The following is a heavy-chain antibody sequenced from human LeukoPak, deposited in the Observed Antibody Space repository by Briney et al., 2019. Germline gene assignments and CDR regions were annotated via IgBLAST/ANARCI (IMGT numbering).Heavy chain of an antibody. CDR3: ARTKYSSGWYVDY. J-gene: IGHJ4*02. CDR2: INPNSGGT. V-gene: IGHV1-2*02. CDR1: GYTFTGYY. Sequence: ASVKVSCKASGYTFTGYYMHWVRQAPAQGPEWMGWINPNSGGTNYAQKFQGRVTMTRDTSLSTAYMELSRLRSDDTAVYYCARTKYSSGWYVDYWGQGTLVTVSS. D-gene: IGHD6-19*01.